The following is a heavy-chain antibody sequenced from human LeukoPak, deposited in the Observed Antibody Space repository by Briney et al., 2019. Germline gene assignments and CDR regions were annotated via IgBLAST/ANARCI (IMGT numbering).Heavy chain of an antibody. CDR2: IIPILGIA. CDR1: GGTFSSYV. Sequence: GASVKVSCKASGGTFSSYVISWVRQAPGQGLEWMGRIIPILGIANYAQKFQGRVTMTRDTSISTAYMELSRLRSDDTAVYYCARAVTTDVLVSSHGFDYWGQGTLVTVSS. J-gene: IGHJ4*02. V-gene: IGHV1-69*04. CDR3: ARAVTTDVLVSSHGFDY. D-gene: IGHD4-17*01.